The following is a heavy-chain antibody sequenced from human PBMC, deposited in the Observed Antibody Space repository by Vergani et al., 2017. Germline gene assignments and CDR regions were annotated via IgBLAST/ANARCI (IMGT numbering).Heavy chain of an antibody. Sequence: QITLKESGPTLVKPTQTLTLTCTFSGFSLSTSGVGVGWIRQPPGKALEWLALIYWDDDKRYSPSLKSRLTITKDTSKNQVVLTMTNMDPVETATYYCAHKDTAQEDMSLDIWGQGTMVSVSS. CDR1: GFSLSTSGVG. V-gene: IGHV2-5*02. CDR2: IYWDDDK. J-gene: IGHJ3*02. CDR3: AHKDTAQEDMSLDI. D-gene: IGHD5-18*01.